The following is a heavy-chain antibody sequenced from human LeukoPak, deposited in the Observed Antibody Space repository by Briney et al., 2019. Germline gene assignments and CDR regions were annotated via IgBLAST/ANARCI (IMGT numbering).Heavy chain of an antibody. CDR1: GYSFTSYW. CDR3: ARGVWVAAAGNWIDP. J-gene: IGHJ5*02. CDR2: IDPSDSYT. V-gene: IGHV5-10-1*01. D-gene: IGHD6-13*01. Sequence: GESLRISCKGSGYSFTSYWISWVRQMPGKGLEWMGRIDPSDSYTNYSPSFQGHVTISADKSISTAYLQWSSLKASDTAMYYCARGVWVAAAGNWIDPWGQGTLVTVSS.